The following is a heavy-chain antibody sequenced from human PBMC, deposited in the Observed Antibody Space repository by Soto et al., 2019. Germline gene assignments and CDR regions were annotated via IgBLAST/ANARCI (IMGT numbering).Heavy chain of an antibody. J-gene: IGHJ5*02. CDR3: ARGGENLDNWFDP. CDR2: ISGSTTTI. V-gene: IGHV3-48*02. Sequence: EVQLVESGGGLVQPGGSLRLSCAASGFAFINYGMNWVRQAPGKGLEWVSYISGSTTTIHYADSVKGRFTISRDNAKNSLYLQMNSLRDEDTAVYYCARGGENLDNWFDPWGQGTLVTVS. CDR1: GFAFINYG. D-gene: IGHD1-7*01.